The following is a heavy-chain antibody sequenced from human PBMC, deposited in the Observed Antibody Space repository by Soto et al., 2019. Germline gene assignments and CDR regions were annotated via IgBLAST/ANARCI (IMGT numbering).Heavy chain of an antibody. CDR3: ARSDNPYSYGDYLMGAFDY. CDR2: IKQDGSEK. CDR1: GFTFSSYW. J-gene: IGHJ4*02. Sequence: QPGGSLRLSCAASGFTFSSYWMSWVRPAPGKGLEWVANIKQDGSEKYYVDSVKGRFTISRDNAKNSLYLQMNSLRAEDTAVYYCARSDNPYSYGDYLMGAFDYWGQGTLVTVSS. D-gene: IGHD4-17*01. V-gene: IGHV3-7*01.